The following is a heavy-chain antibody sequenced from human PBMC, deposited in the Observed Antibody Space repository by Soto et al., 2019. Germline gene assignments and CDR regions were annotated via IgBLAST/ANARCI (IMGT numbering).Heavy chain of an antibody. V-gene: IGHV3-30*18. Sequence: QVQLVESGGGVVQPGRSLRLSCVASGFTFTDYGMHWVRQGPGKGLEWVSLISYDGSDKYYADSVKGRFTISRDTSKNTLYLEMNSLRAEDTAVYFCAKGLGSSWFDYWGRGILVTVSS. D-gene: IGHD6-13*01. CDR3: AKGLGSSWFDY. CDR1: GFTFTDYG. CDR2: ISYDGSDK. J-gene: IGHJ4*02.